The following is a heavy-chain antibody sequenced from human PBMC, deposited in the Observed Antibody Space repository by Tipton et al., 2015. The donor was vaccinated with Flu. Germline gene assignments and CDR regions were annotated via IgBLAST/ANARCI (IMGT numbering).Heavy chain of an antibody. CDR1: GGSLSGYY. V-gene: IGHV4-34*01. J-gene: IGHJ6*03. CDR2: INHGGST. CDR3: ARGRVTTIVVVNYYCHYVDA. D-gene: IGHD3-22*01. Sequence: TLSLTCAVYGGSLSGYYWSWIRQPPGKGLEWIGEINHGGSTNYNPSLKSRVTISVDTSKNQFSRRLSSVTAADTAVYYCARGRVTTIVVVNYYCHYVDAWGKGTSVTVSS.